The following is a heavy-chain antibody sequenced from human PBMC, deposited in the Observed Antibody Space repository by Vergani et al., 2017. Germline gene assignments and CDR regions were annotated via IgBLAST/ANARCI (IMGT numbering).Heavy chain of an antibody. Sequence: QVQLVQSGSELKKPEASVKVSCKASGYTFSNYAMNWLRQAPGQGLEWMGWIHTNTGNQTYAQGFTGRFVFSLDTSVTTAYLQISSLKAEYTAIYYCAREMVEATNGDAFDIWGQGTMVTVSS. D-gene: IGHD1-26*01. CDR3: AREMVEATNGDAFDI. CDR2: IHTNTGNQ. V-gene: IGHV7-4-1*02. CDR1: GYTFSNYA. J-gene: IGHJ3*02.